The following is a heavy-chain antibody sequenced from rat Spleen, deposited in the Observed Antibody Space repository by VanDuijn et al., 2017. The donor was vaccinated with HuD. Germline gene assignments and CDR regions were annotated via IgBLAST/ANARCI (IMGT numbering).Heavy chain of an antibody. CDR2: ISNTGGSI. CDR3: ARLGTEAIGNWFSY. J-gene: IGHJ3*01. CDR1: GITFNNFW. Sequence: EVQLVESGGGLVQPGRSLKLSCVASGITFNNFWMSWIRQAPGKGLEWVASISNTGGSIYYPDSVKGRFTISRHNTQNTLYLQMDSLRSEDTATYYCARLGTEAIGNWFSYWGQGTLVTVSS. D-gene: IGHD1-11*01. V-gene: IGHV5-31*01.